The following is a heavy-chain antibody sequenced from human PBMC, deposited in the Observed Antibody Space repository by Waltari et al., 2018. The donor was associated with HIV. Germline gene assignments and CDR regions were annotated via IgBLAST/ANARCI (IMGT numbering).Heavy chain of an antibody. D-gene: IGHD2-21*02. V-gene: IGHV3-66*01. CDR1: GFTVSSNY. J-gene: IGHJ6*02. CDR3: ASIAYCGGDCYPRGMDV. CDR2: IYSGGST. Sequence: EVQLVESGGGLVPPGGSLRLSCAASGFTVSSNYMRWVRQAPGKGLEWVSVIYSGGSTYYADSVKGRFTISRDNSKNTLYLQMNSLRAEDTAVYYCASIAYCGGDCYPRGMDVWGQGTTVTVSS.